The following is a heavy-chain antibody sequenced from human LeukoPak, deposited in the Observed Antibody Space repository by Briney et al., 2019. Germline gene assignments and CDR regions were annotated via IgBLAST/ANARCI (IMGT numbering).Heavy chain of an antibody. J-gene: IGHJ2*01. V-gene: IGHV4-34*01. CDR3: ARGILGKGYFDL. CDR1: GGSFSGYY. Sequence: SETLSLTCAVYGGSFSGYYWSWIRQPPGEGLQWIGGIKHSGSTDFNPSLKSRVTMSIDTSKNQFSLKLTSVTAADTALYYCARGILGKGYFDLWGRDTLVTVSS. D-gene: IGHD3-3*01. CDR2: IKHSGST.